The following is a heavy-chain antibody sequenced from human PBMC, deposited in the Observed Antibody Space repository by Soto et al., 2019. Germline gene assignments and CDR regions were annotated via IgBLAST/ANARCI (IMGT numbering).Heavy chain of an antibody. CDR1: GFTFSGYA. CDR2: ISGSGGST. V-gene: IGHV3-23*01. J-gene: IGHJ4*02. D-gene: IGHD6-13*01. CDR3: AKDAAAAAWPDY. Sequence: LRRSCATSGFTFSGYAMSWVRQAPGQGLEWVSAISGSGGSTYYADSVKGRFTISRDNSKNTLYLQMNSLRAEDTAVYYCAKDAAAAAWPDYWGQGTLVTVSS.